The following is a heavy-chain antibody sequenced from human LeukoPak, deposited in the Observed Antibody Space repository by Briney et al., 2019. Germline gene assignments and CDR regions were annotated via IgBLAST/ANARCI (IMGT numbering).Heavy chain of an antibody. Sequence: GGSLRLSCAATGLTFSSYNMHWVRQARGRGLEWLAFIRFDGGDKYYADSVKGRFTISRDNSKSTLYLQSNSLRAEDTAVYYCVKDSNWSFDYWGQGTLVTVSS. D-gene: IGHD1-1*01. CDR2: IRFDGGDK. V-gene: IGHV3-30*02. J-gene: IGHJ4*02. CDR3: VKDSNWSFDY. CDR1: GLTFSSYN.